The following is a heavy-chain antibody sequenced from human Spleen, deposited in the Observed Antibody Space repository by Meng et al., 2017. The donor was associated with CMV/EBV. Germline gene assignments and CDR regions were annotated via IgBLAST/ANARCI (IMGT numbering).Heavy chain of an antibody. CDR3: AKTDSREGGFDS. V-gene: IGHV4-31*02. CDR1: GASIPHGGYY. D-gene: IGHD1-1*01. J-gene: IGHJ4*02. Sequence: VSGASIPHGGYYWSWIRQHPERGLEWIGFIYFSGVTYYNPSLKSRITISVDASKRQFFLKLSSVTAADTAVYYCAKTDSREGGFDSWGQGTLVTVSS. CDR2: IYFSGVT.